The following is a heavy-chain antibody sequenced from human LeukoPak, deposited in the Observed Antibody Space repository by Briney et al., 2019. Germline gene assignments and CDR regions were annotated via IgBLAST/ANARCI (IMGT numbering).Heavy chain of an antibody. Sequence: GGSLRLSCAASGFTFSSYGMHWVRQAPGKGLEWVAVISYDGSNKHYADSVKGRFTISRDNTKNTLYLQMNSLRAEDTAVYYCARGSSTSDYWGQGSLVTVSS. V-gene: IGHV3-30*03. CDR3: ARGSSTSDY. CDR2: ISYDGSNK. CDR1: GFTFSSYG. D-gene: IGHD2-2*01. J-gene: IGHJ4*02.